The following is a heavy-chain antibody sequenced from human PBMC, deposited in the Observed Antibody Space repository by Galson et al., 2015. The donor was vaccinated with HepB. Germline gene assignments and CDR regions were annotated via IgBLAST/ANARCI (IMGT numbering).Heavy chain of an antibody. J-gene: IGHJ6*02. Sequence: SLRLSCAASGFTFSSYSINWVRQAPGKGLEWVSSISSSGSYIYYADSVKGRFTISRDNAKYSLYLQMNSLRAEDTAVYYCARDPDLRGYCSSTRCYRFGTDVWGQGTTVTVSS. CDR1: GFTFSSYS. CDR3: ARDPDLRGYCSSTRCYRFGTDV. D-gene: IGHD2-2*02. CDR2: ISSSGSYI. V-gene: IGHV3-21*01.